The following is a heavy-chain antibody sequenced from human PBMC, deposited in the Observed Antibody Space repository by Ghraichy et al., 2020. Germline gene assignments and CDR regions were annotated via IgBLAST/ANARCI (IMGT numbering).Heavy chain of an antibody. Sequence: SQTLSLTCAVYGGSFSGYYWSWIRQPPGKGLEWIGEINHSGSTNYNPSLKSRVTISVDTSKNQFSLKLSSVTAADTAVYYCARRRGGWYQRRPSDLSEYWGQGTLVTVSS. CDR2: INHSGST. V-gene: IGHV4-34*01. CDR1: GGSFSGYY. CDR3: ARRRGGWYQRRPSDLSEY. J-gene: IGHJ4*02. D-gene: IGHD6-19*01.